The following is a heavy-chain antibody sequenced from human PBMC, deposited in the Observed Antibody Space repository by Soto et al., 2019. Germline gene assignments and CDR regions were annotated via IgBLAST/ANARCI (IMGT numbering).Heavy chain of an antibody. CDR1: GGTFSSYR. Sequence: QVQLVQSGPEVKKPGSSVKVSCKASGGTFSSYRINWVRQAPGQGLEWVGGIVPIYRTADYAQKFQGRVTITADTSANTVYLELSSLRSEDTAVYYCASTKYDSSAYYYWYLGLWGRGTLVTVSS. CDR3: ASTKYDSSAYYYWYLGL. CDR2: IVPIYRTA. J-gene: IGHJ2*01. D-gene: IGHD3-22*01. V-gene: IGHV1-69*06.